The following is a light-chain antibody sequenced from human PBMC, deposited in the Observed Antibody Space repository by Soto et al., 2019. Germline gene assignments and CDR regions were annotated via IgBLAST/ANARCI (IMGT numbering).Light chain of an antibody. V-gene: IGKV3-15*01. CDR1: QSVSSN. CDR3: QQYSIWRT. CDR2: GAS. J-gene: IGKJ1*01. Sequence: EIVLTQSPATLSLSPGERATLSCGASQSVSSNYLAEYQQKAGQAPRLLIYGASTRATGIPARFSGSGSGTEFTLTISSLQSEDFAVYYCQQYSIWRTFGQGTKVDIK.